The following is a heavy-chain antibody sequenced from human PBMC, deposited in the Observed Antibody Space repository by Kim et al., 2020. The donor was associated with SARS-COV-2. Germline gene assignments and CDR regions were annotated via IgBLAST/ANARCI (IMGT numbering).Heavy chain of an antibody. J-gene: IGHJ4*02. V-gene: IGHV3-33*05. Sequence: GGSLRLSCVTSGFTFSSYGLHWVRQSPGKGLEWVAAISNDATQKNYADSVKGRFTISRDNSKNTLYLEMNSLRGEDTAVYYCVRAGYYDSSGYYYYFQYWGQGTLVTVSS. CDR1: GFTFSSYG. CDR3: VRAGYYDSSGYYYYFQY. CDR2: ISNDATQK. D-gene: IGHD3-22*01.